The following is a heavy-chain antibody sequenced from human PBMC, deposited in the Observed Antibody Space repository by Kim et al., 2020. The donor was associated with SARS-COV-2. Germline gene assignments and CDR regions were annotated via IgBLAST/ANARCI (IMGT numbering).Heavy chain of an antibody. V-gene: IGHV4-59*01. J-gene: IGHJ6*02. D-gene: IGHD1-26*01. CDR2: T. Sequence: TNYNTSTNSRVNIAVDTSKNQFSLKLSYVTAADTAVYYCARESWAEGMEVWGQGTTVTVSS. CDR3: ARESWAEGMEV.